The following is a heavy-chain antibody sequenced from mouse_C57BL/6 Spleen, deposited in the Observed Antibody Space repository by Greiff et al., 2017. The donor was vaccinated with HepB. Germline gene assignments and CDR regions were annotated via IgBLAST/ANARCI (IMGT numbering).Heavy chain of an antibody. D-gene: IGHD1-1*01. CDR3: TRDLEVDYGSSFYAMDY. J-gene: IGHJ4*01. CDR1: GFTFSSYA. Sequence: EVKLVESGEGLVKPGGSLKLSCAASGFTFSSYAMSWVRQTPEKRLEWVAYISSGGDYIYYADTVKGRFTISRDNARNTLYLQMSSLKSEDTAMYYCTRDLEVDYGSSFYAMDYWGQGTSVTVSS. CDR2: ISSGGDYI. V-gene: IGHV5-9-1*02.